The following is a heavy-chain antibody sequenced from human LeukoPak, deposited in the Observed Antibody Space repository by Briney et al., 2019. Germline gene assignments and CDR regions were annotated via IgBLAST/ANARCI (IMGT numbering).Heavy chain of an antibody. Sequence: PSETLSLTCAVYGGSFSGYYWSWIRQPPGKGLEWIGEINHSGSTNYNPSLKSRVTISVDTSENQFSLKLSSVTAADTAVYYCAGSPLRFLEWSAVYWGQGTLVTVSS. D-gene: IGHD3-3*01. V-gene: IGHV4-34*01. CDR1: GGSFSGYY. CDR2: INHSGST. J-gene: IGHJ4*02. CDR3: AGSPLRFLEWSAVY.